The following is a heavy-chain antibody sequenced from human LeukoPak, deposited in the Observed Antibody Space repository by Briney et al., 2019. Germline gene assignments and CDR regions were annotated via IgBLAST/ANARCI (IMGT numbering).Heavy chain of an antibody. J-gene: IGHJ4*02. CDR1: GGSTNSYF. V-gene: IGHV4-59*01. D-gene: IGHD5-18*01. CDR3: ARDIRGYNYGWFDY. Sequence: PSETLSLTCTVSGGSTNSYFWTWIRQPPGKGLEWIGYIYYSGSTKYNPSLKSRVTISLGTSKNQFSLNLSSVTAADTAVYYCARDIRGYNYGWFDYWGQGTLVTVSS. CDR2: IYYSGST.